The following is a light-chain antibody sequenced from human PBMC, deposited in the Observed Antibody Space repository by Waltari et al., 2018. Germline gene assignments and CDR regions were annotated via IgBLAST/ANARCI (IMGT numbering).Light chain of an antibody. CDR2: GAS. Sequence: DIVMTQSPDSLPVSLGERATFNCKSSQSVSYSSDNKKFLAWYQQKPGQPPKLLIYGASTRESGVPDRFSGSGSGTDFSLTISSLQAEDVAVYYCHQYCSMPYTFGQGTKLEIK. CDR3: HQYCSMPYT. CDR1: QSVSYSSDNKKF. V-gene: IGKV4-1*01. J-gene: IGKJ2*01.